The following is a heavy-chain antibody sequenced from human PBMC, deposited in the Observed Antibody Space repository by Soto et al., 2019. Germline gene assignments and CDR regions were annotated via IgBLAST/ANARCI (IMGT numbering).Heavy chain of an antibody. V-gene: IGHV4-39*01. CDR2: IYYSGST. Sequence: SETLSLTCTASGGSISSSSYYWGWIRQPPGKGLEWIGSIYYSGSTYYNPSLKSRVTISVDTSKNQFSLKLSSVTAADTAVYYCASGRYFDWLLLDYWGQGTLVTVSS. J-gene: IGHJ4*02. D-gene: IGHD3-9*01. CDR3: ASGRYFDWLLLDY. CDR1: GGSISSSSYY.